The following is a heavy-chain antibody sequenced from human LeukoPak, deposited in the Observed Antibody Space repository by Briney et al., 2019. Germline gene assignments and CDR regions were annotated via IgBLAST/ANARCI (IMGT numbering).Heavy chain of an antibody. V-gene: IGHV3-15*01. Sequence: GGSLRLSCAASGFTFSNAWMSWVRQAPGKGLEWVGRIKSKTDGGTTDYAAPVKGRFNISRDDSKNTLYLQMNSLKTEDTAVYYCTTDSSGYYYYYYGMDVWGQGTTVTVSS. J-gene: IGHJ6*02. CDR2: IKSKTDGGTT. CDR3: TTDSSGYYYYYYGMDV. D-gene: IGHD3-22*01. CDR1: GFTFSNAW.